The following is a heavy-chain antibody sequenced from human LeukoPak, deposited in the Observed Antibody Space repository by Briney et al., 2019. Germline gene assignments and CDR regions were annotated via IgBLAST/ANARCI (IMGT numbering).Heavy chain of an antibody. CDR2: MIPIFGTA. J-gene: IGHJ5*02. D-gene: IGHD2-2*01. CDR3: ARGGTIVVVPADPGSWFDP. Sequence: SVKVSCKASGGTFSSYAISWVRQAPGQGPEWMGGMIPIFGTANYAQKFQGRVTITTDESTSTAYMELSSLRSEDTAVYYCARGGTIVVVPADPGSWFDPWGQGTLVTVSS. V-gene: IGHV1-69*05. CDR1: GGTFSSYA.